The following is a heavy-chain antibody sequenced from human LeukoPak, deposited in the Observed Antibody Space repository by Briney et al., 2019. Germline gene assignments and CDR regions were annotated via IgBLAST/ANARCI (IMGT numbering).Heavy chain of an antibody. CDR3: ARVRTTVTYDY. CDR1: GFTFSSYA. Sequence: GRSLRLSCAASGFTFSSYAMHWVRQAPGKGLEWVAVISYDGSNKYYADSVKGRFTISRDNSKNTLYLQMNSLRAEDTAVYYCARVRTTVTYDYRGQGTLVTVSS. D-gene: IGHD4-17*01. V-gene: IGHV3-30-3*01. CDR2: ISYDGSNK. J-gene: IGHJ4*02.